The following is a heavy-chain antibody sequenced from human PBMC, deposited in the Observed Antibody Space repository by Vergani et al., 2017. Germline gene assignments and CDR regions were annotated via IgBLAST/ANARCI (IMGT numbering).Heavy chain of an antibody. Sequence: QVQLVQSGAEVKKPGASVKVSCKVSGYTLTELSMHWVRQAPGKGLEWMGGFDPEDGETIYAQKFQGRVTMTEDTSTDTAYMELSSLRSEDTDVYYCARDYPGRRYDILTGYARRSMFTSYNWFDPWGQGTLVTVSS. CDR2: FDPEDGET. V-gene: IGHV1-24*01. CDR1: GYTLTELS. D-gene: IGHD3-9*01. CDR3: ARDYPGRRYDILTGYARRSMFTSYNWFDP. J-gene: IGHJ5*02.